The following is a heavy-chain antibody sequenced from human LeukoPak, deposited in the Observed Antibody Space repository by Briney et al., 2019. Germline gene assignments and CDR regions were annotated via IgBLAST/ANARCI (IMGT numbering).Heavy chain of an antibody. CDR1: GGTFSSYA. CDR2: IIPIFGTA. V-gene: IGHV1-69*05. Sequence: GASVKVSCKASGGTFSSYAISWVRQAPGQGLEWMGGIIPIFGTANYAQKFQGRVTITTDESTSTAYMELSSLRSEETAVYYCAMPGDPYYYDSSGYYYLDYWGQGTLVTVSS. D-gene: IGHD3-22*01. CDR3: AMPGDPYYYDSSGYYYLDY. J-gene: IGHJ4*02.